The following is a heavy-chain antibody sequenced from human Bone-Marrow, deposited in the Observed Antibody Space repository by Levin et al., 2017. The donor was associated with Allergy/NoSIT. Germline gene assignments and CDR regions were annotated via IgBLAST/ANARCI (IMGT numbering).Heavy chain of an antibody. Sequence: GSLRLSCTVSGGSISSYYWSWIRQPPGKGLEWIGYIYYSGSTNYNPSLKSRVTISVDTSKNQFSLKLSSVTAADTAVYYCARGGVYYYYYGMDVWGQGTTVTVSS. CDR2: IYYSGST. V-gene: IGHV4-59*01. CDR3: ARGGVYYYYYGMDV. J-gene: IGHJ6*02. D-gene: IGHD3-16*01. CDR1: GGSISSYY.